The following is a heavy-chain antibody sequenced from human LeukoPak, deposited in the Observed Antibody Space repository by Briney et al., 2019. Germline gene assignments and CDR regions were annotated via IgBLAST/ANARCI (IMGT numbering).Heavy chain of an antibody. V-gene: IGHV3-23*01. Sequence: GGSLRLSCAASGFTFSSYATSWVRQAPGKGLEWVSAISGSGGSTYYADSVKGRFTISRDNSKNTLYLQMNSLRAEDTAVYYCARSSGTDSGWWYWFDPWGQGTLVTVSS. J-gene: IGHJ5*02. CDR3: ARSSGTDSGWWYWFDP. CDR1: GFTFSSYA. D-gene: IGHD6-19*01. CDR2: ISGSGGST.